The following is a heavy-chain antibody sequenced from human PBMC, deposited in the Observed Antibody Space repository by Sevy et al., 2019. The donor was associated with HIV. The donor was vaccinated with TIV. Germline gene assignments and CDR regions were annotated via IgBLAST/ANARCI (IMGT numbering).Heavy chain of an antibody. Sequence: GGSLRLSCAASGFTFSSYAMSWVRQAPGKGLEWVSAISGSGGSTYYADSVKGRFTISRDNSKNTLYLQMNSVRAEDTGVYYFEKVASSGYEDAFDIWGQGTMVTVSS. D-gene: IGHD3-22*01. CDR1: GFTFSSYA. CDR3: EKVASSGYEDAFDI. J-gene: IGHJ3*02. CDR2: ISGSGGST. V-gene: IGHV3-23*01.